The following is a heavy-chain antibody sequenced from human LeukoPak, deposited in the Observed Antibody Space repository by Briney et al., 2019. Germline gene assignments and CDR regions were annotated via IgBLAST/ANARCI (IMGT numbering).Heavy chain of an antibody. J-gene: IGHJ6*03. CDR3: VRGVRGVKTNYYYYYMDV. CDR2: IYYSGST. CDR1: GGSFSGYY. V-gene: IGHV4-34*01. Sequence: SETLSLTCAVYGGSFSGYYWSWIRQPPGKGLEWIGSIYYSGSTYYNPSLKSRVTISVDTSKNQFSLKLSSVTAADTAVYYCVRGVRGVKTNYYYYYMDVWGKGTTVTISS. D-gene: IGHD3-10*01.